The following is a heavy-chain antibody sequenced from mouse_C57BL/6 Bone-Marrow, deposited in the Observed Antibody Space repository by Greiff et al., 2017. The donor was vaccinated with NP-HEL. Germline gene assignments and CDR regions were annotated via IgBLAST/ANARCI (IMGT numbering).Heavy chain of an antibody. Sequence: QVQLQQPGAELVKPGASVKMSCKASGYTFTSYWITWVKQRPGQGLEWIGDIYPGSGSTNYNEKFKSKATLTVDTSSSTAYMQLSSLTSEDSAVYYCARRGGPYYSNYESFAYWGQGTLVTVSA. V-gene: IGHV1-55*01. CDR2: IYPGSGST. CDR1: GYTFTSYW. J-gene: IGHJ3*01. CDR3: ARRGGPYYSNYESFAY. D-gene: IGHD2-5*01.